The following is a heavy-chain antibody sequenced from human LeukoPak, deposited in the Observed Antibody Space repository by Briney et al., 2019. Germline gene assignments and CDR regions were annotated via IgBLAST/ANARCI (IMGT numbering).Heavy chain of an antibody. J-gene: IGHJ3*02. D-gene: IGHD3/OR15-3a*01. CDR2: IYYSGST. CDR1: GGSISSYY. Sequence: PSETLSLTCTVSGGSISSYYWSWIRQPPVKGLEWIGYIYYSGSTNYNPSLKSRVTISVDTSKNQFSLKLSSVTAADTAVYYCARHGPVHDAFDIWGQGTMVTVSS. CDR3: ARHGPVHDAFDI. V-gene: IGHV4-59*08.